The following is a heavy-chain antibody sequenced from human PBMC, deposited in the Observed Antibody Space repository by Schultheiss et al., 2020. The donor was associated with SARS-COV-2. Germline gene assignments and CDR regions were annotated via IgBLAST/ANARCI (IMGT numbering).Heavy chain of an antibody. CDR2: INHSGST. CDR1: GGSFSGYY. CDR3: ARVRVSCFDY. Sequence: SETLSLTCAVYGGSFSGYYWSWIRQPPGKGLEWIGEINHSGSTNYNPSLKSRVTISVDTSKNQFSLKLSSVTAADTAVYYCARVRVSCFDYWGQGTLVTVSS. J-gene: IGHJ4*02. V-gene: IGHV4-34*01.